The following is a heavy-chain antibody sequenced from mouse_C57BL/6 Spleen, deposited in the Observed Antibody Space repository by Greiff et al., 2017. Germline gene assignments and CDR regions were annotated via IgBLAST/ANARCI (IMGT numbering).Heavy chain of an antibody. V-gene: IGHV1-80*01. CDR2: IYPGDGDT. D-gene: IGHD1-1*01. J-gene: IGHJ1*03. CDR3: ARYYGSSYEWYFDV. CDR1: GYAFSSYW. Sequence: VKLVESGAELVKPGASVQISCKASGYAFSSYWMNWVKQRPGKGLEWIGQIYPGDGDTNYNGKFKGKATLTADKSSSTAYMQLSSLTSEDSAVYFCARYYGSSYEWYFDVWGTGTTVTVSS.